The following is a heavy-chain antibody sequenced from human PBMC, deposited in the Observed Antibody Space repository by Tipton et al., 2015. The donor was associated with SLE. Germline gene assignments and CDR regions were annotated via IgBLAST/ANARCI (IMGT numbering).Heavy chain of an antibody. Sequence: TLSLTCTVSSGSISSGDSYWSWIRQPPGKGLEWIGYIYYSGSTKYNPSLKSRVTISVDTSKNQFSLRLSSVTAADTAVYYCARGSHYDSSGYYYDYYYYAMDVWGQGTTVTVSS. CDR1: SGSISSGDSY. CDR2: IYYSGST. CDR3: ARGSHYDSSGYYYDYYYYAMDV. V-gene: IGHV4-61*08. J-gene: IGHJ6*02. D-gene: IGHD3-22*01.